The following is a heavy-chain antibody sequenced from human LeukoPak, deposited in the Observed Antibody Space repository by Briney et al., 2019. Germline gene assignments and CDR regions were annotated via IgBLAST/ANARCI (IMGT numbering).Heavy chain of an antibody. J-gene: IGHJ6*03. D-gene: IGHD6-19*01. CDR2: INSDGSST. V-gene: IGHV3-74*01. CDR1: GFTFSSYW. Sequence: GTLRLSCAASGFTFSSYWMHWVRHAPGKGLVWVSRINSDGSSTSYADSVKGRFTIFRDNAKNTLYLQMNSLRAEDTAVYYCARIGYSSGWYVGYYYYYYMDVWGKGTTVTVSS. CDR3: ARIGYSSGWYVGYYYYYYMDV.